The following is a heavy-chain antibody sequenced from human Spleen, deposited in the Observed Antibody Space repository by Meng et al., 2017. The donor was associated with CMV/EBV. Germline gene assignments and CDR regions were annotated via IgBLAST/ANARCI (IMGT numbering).Heavy chain of an antibody. J-gene: IGHJ5*02. D-gene: IGHD2-15*01. CDR1: GNTFTNYY. Sequence: ASVKVSCKASGNTFTNYYVHWVRQAPGQGLEWMGIFNPTGGSTGYAQKFQGRVTMTRDTSTSTVYMELSSLRSEDTAVYYCATKSFTTHWDWFDPWGQGTLVTVSS. CDR2: FNPTGGST. V-gene: IGHV1-46*01. CDR3: ATKSFTTHWDWFDP.